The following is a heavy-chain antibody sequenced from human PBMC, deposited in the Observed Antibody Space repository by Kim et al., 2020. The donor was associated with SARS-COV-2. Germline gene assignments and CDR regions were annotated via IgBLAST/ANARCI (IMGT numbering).Heavy chain of an antibody. CDR2: IGIAGDT. Sequence: GGSLRLSCAASGFPFSRYDMHWVRQGIGKGLEWVSAIGIAGDTYYPGSVEGRFTVSRENVKNSLYLQMNSLRDGDTGVYYCTRSLYGSGIVDVWGQGTTVIVSS. V-gene: IGHV3-13*01. CDR3: TRSLYGSGIVDV. D-gene: IGHD3-10*01. J-gene: IGHJ6*02. CDR1: GFPFSRYD.